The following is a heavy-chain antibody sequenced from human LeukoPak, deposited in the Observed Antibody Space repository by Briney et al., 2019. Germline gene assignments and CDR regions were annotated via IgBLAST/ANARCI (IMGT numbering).Heavy chain of an antibody. D-gene: IGHD2-8*02. V-gene: IGHV1-8*01. CDR2: MSPNNGHT. CDR3: ARNPYGTGHFDP. J-gene: IGHJ5*02. CDR1: GYTLNTYD. Sequence: ASVKVSSKASGYTLNTYDINWVRQATGRGLEWLGWMSPNNGHTGYAQKFQGRVTLTRDTSINTAYMELSSLTSEDTAVYYCARNPYGTGHFDPWGQGSLVTVSS.